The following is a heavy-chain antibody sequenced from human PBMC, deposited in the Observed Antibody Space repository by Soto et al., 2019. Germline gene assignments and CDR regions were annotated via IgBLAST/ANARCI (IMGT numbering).Heavy chain of an antibody. Sequence: QITLKESGPTLVKPTQTLTLTCTFSGFSLSTSGVGVGWIRQPPGKALEWLALIYWDDDKRYSPSLKSRLTITKHTSKNQVVLTMTHMDPVDTATYYCAHGIVAAIPGVVWFDPWGQGTLVTVSS. J-gene: IGHJ5*02. CDR2: IYWDDDK. D-gene: IGHD1-26*01. V-gene: IGHV2-5*02. CDR3: AHGIVAAIPGVVWFDP. CDR1: GFSLSTSGVG.